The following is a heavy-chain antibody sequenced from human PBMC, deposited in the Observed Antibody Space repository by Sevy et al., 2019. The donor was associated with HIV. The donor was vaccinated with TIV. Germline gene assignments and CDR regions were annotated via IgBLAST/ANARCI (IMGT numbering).Heavy chain of an antibody. CDR3: AREGPRIAQFDN. D-gene: IGHD6-13*01. Sequence: SETLSLTCTVSGASTSSNTYYWGWIRQPPGKDLDWIGSIYFSGSAYYNPSLKGRVTISVDTSKNQFSLKVRSVTATDTAVYYCAREGPRIAQFDNWGQGTLVTVSS. CDR1: GASTSSNTYY. V-gene: IGHV4-39*02. CDR2: IYFSGSA. J-gene: IGHJ4*02.